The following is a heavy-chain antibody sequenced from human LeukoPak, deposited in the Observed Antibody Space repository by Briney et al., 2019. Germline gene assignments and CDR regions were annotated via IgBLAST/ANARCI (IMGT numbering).Heavy chain of an antibody. Sequence: GGSLRLSCAASGFTLSSYDMNWVRQAPGKGLEWVSSISPSGSYIYYADSVKGRFTISRDSSKNSLYLQMNSLRAEDTAVYYCARDLGPADAFDIWGQGTMVTVSS. CDR1: GFTLSSYD. V-gene: IGHV3-21*01. CDR3: ARDLGPADAFDI. J-gene: IGHJ3*02. D-gene: IGHD2-2*01. CDR2: ISPSGSYI.